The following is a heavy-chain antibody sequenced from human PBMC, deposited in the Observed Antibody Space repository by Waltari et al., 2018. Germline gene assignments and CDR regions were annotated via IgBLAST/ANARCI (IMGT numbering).Heavy chain of an antibody. J-gene: IGHJ6*03. Sequence: EVQLVESGGGLVQPGGSLRLSCAASGFTFSSYRMNWVRQAPGKGLEWVSYISSRTIYDADSVKGRFTISRDNAKNSLYLQMNSLRAEDTAVYYCARCPPARDFWSGYYGSGRHYYYYMDVWGKGTTVTISS. V-gene: IGHV3-48*04. CDR1: GFTFSSYR. D-gene: IGHD3-3*01. CDR3: ARCPPARDFWSGYYGSGRHYYYYMDV. CDR2: ISSRTI.